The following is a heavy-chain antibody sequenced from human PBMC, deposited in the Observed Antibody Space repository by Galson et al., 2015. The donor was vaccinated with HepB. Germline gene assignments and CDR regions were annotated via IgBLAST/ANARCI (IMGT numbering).Heavy chain of an antibody. Sequence: SLRLSCAASGFTFSNYGMSWVRQAPGQGLEWVSTISDSSGYTYYADSVKGRFTISRDNSKNAMYLQMNSLRAEDTAVYYCARSPAIATTGWFDPWGQGTLVIVSS. J-gene: IGHJ5*02. CDR1: GFTFSNYG. CDR3: ARSPAIATTGWFDP. V-gene: IGHV3-23*01. CDR2: ISDSSGYT. D-gene: IGHD1-1*01.